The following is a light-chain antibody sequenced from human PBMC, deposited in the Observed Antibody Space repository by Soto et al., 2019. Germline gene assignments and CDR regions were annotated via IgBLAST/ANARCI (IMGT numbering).Light chain of an antibody. CDR2: GAS. Sequence: EIVLTHAPATLSKKPGERATLSCRASQSVSSNLAWYQQKPGQAPRLLIYGASTRATGIPARFSGSGSGTEFTLTISSLQSEDFAVYYCQQYNNWPPGTFGQGTRWISN. J-gene: IGKJ1*01. CDR3: QQYNNWPPGT. V-gene: IGKV3-15*01. CDR1: QSVSSN.